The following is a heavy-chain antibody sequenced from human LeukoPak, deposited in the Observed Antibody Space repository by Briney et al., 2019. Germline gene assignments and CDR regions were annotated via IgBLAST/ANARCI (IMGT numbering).Heavy chain of an antibody. V-gene: IGHV3-21*06. J-gene: IGHJ4*02. CDR3: ARDRGSGDGDFDY. CDR2: ISSSSNYI. D-gene: IGHD1-26*01. Sequence: PGGSQRLSCAASGFTFSAYSMNWVRQAPGKGLEWVSSISSSSNYIYYADSVKGRFTISRDNAKNSVYLQMNSLRAEATAVYYCARDRGSGDGDFDYWGQGILVTVSS. CDR1: GFTFSAYS.